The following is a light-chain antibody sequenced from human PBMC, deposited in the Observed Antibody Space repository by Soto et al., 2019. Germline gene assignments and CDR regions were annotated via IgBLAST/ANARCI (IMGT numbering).Light chain of an antibody. Sequence: QSALTQPPSASGSPGQSVTISCTGTSSDVGGYNYVSWYQHHPGKAPKLMIFEVSKRPSGVPDRFSGSKSGNTASLTVSGLQSDDEADYYCASYVGTNNYVVGTGTKLTVL. J-gene: IGLJ1*01. CDR1: SSDVGGYNY. CDR2: EVS. CDR3: ASYVGTNNYV. V-gene: IGLV2-8*01.